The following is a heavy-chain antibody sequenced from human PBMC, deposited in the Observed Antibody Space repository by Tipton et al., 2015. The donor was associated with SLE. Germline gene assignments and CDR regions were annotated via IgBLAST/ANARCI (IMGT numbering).Heavy chain of an antibody. CDR2: IFYSGTT. V-gene: IGHV4-59*01. D-gene: IGHD3-16*01. CDR3: ARKSDTGDPI. CDR1: GAAISAYY. Sequence: TLSLTCTVSGAAISAYYWSWIRQPPGKGLEWIGYIFYSGTTNYHPSLRGRVSISVDTSKNQLSLKLNSVTAADTAVYFCARKSDTGDPIWGQGTMVTVSS. J-gene: IGHJ3*02.